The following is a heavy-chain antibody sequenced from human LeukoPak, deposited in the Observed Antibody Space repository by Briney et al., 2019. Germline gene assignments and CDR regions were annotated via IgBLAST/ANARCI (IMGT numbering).Heavy chain of an antibody. V-gene: IGHV4-59*08. J-gene: IGHJ5*02. CDR3: ARLIETGTTVDP. CDR1: GGSISSYY. CDR2: IYHSGST. D-gene: IGHD1-7*01. Sequence: SETLSLTCTVSGGSISSYYWSWTRQPPGKGLEWIGSIYHSGSTYYNPSLKSRVTISVDTSKNQFSLKLSSVTAADTAVYYCARLIETGTTVDPWGQGTLVTVSS.